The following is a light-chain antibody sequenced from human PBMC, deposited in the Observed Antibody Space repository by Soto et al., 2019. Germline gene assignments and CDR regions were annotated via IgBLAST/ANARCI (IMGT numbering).Light chain of an antibody. Sequence: EIVLTQSPDTLSLSPGERATLSCRASQSVSSSYLAWYQQKPGQAPRLLIYGASNRATGIPDRFSGSGSGTDFTLTISRLEPEDFAVYYCQQYGSSGTFGQGTKVEIK. J-gene: IGKJ1*01. V-gene: IGKV3-20*01. CDR1: QSVSSSY. CDR2: GAS. CDR3: QQYGSSGT.